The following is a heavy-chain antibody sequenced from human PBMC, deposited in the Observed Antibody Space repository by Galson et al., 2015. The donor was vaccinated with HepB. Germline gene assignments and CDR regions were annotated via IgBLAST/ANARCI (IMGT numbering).Heavy chain of an antibody. D-gene: IGHD6-19*01. CDR3: AKDILPVVSSPRGSSGWQAEYFQH. V-gene: IGHV3-23*01. CDR2: ISGSGGST. J-gene: IGHJ1*01. Sequence: SLRLSCAASGFTFSSYAMSWVRQAPGKGLEWDSAISGSGGSTYYADSVKGRFTISRDNSKNTLYLQMNSLRAEDTAVYYCAKDILPVVSSPRGSSGWQAEYFQHWGQGTLVTVSS. CDR1: GFTFSSYA.